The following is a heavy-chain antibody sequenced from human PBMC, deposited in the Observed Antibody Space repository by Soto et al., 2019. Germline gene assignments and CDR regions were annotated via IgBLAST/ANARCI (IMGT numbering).Heavy chain of an antibody. CDR1: GFTFSSYE. J-gene: IGHJ4*02. CDR2: ISSSGSTI. V-gene: IGHV3-48*03. D-gene: IGHD3-22*01. CDR3: ARGSLLAFDYYDSSGYQGY. Sequence: PGGSLRLSCAASGFTFSSYEMNWVRQAPGKGLEWVSYISSSGSTIYYADSVKGRFTISRDNAKNSLYLQMNSLRAEDTAVYYCARGSLLAFDYYDSSGYQGYWGQGTLVTVSS.